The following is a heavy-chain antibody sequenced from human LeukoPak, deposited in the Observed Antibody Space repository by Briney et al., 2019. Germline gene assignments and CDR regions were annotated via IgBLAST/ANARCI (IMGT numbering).Heavy chain of an antibody. Sequence: SGKVSFKASGGTFRRYAISWVRPAPGQGRAWMGGLIPIFGTAKYTQKFQGRVTITADKSTSTAYMELSSLRSEDTAVYYCARAPFSHEYSSSSPFDYYYYYMDVWGKGTTVTVSS. V-gene: IGHV1-69*06. CDR3: ARAPFSHEYSSSSPFDYYYYYMDV. J-gene: IGHJ6*03. D-gene: IGHD6-6*01. CDR1: GGTFRRYA. CDR2: LIPIFGTA.